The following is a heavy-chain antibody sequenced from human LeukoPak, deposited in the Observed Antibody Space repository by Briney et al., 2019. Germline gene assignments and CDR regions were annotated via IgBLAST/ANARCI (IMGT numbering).Heavy chain of an antibody. CDR1: GGSFSGYY. J-gene: IGHJ3*02. Sequence: SETLSLTCAVYGGSFSGYYWSWIRQPPGKGLEWIGEINHSGSTNYNPSLKSRVTISVDTSKNQFSLKLSSVTAADTAVYYCARAVDVDAFDIWGQGTMVTVSS. D-gene: IGHD4-23*01. V-gene: IGHV4-34*01. CDR3: ARAVDVDAFDI. CDR2: INHSGST.